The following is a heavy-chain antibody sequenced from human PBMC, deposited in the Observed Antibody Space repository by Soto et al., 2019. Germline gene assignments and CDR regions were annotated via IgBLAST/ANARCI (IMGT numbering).Heavy chain of an antibody. CDR3: ARSAVAGTWNYSYGMDV. D-gene: IGHD6-19*01. CDR2: INHSGST. CDR1: GGSFSGYY. V-gene: IGHV4-34*01. J-gene: IGHJ6*02. Sequence: PSETLSLTCAVYGGSFSGYYWSWIRQPPGKGLEWIGEINHSGSTNYNPSLKSRVTISVDTSKNQFSLKLSSVTAADTAVYYCARSAVAGTWNYSYGMDVWGQGTTVTVAS.